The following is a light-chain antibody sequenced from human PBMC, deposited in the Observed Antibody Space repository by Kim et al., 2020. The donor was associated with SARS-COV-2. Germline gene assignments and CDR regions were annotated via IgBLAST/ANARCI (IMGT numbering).Light chain of an antibody. CDR1: QGISSA. V-gene: IGKV1-13*02. CDR3: QQFNSYPPLT. CDR2: DAS. Sequence: AIQLTQSPSSLSASVGDRVTITCRASQGISSALAWYQQKPGKAPKLLIYDASSLESGVPSRFSGSGSGTDFILTISSLQPEDFATYYCQQFNSYPPLTFGGGTKVDIK. J-gene: IGKJ4*01.